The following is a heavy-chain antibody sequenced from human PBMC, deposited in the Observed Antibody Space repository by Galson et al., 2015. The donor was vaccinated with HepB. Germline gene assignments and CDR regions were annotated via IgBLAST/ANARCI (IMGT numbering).Heavy chain of an antibody. D-gene: IGHD3-10*01. J-gene: IGHJ6*03. Sequence: PALVKPTQTLTLTCTVSGFSLSNARMGVSWIRQPPGKALECLAHIFSNDEKSYSTSLKSRLTISKDTSKSQVVLTMTNMDPVDTATYYCARIVQGVIPPGYYYYYMDVWGKGTTVTVSS. CDR2: IFSNDEK. CDR3: ARIVQGVIPPGYYYYYMDV. V-gene: IGHV2-26*01. CDR1: GFSLSNARMG.